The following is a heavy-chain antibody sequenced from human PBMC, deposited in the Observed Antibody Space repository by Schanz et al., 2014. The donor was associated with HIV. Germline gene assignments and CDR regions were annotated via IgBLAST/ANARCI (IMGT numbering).Heavy chain of an antibody. J-gene: IGHJ3*02. Sequence: QVQLVESGGGVVQPGRSLRLSCAASGFTFSSYVMHWVRQAPGKGLEWVTVIWYDGSSKYYADSVKGRFTISRDSSKNTLYLQMNSLRVEDTAVYYCARDEYSGSYYRGSAFDIWGQGTMVTVSS. CDR2: IWYDGSSK. CDR1: GFTFSSYV. D-gene: IGHD1-26*01. V-gene: IGHV3-33*01. CDR3: ARDEYSGSYYRGSAFDI.